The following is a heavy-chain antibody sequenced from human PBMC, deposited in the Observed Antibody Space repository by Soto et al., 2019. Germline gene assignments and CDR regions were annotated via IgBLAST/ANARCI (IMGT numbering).Heavy chain of an antibody. D-gene: IGHD5-12*01. CDR1: GLSPTTGVG. J-gene: IGHJ4*02. Sequence: QITLKESGPTLVRPPQTLPLTSTFSGLSPTTGVGLGWIRQPPGKALEWLALISWDDDKRYSPPTKNRLTITKDHSKNQVVLKMTNVGHVDTVTYFCAHIDPEIVTVGGHGGFDYWGQGTLVTVSS. CDR2: ISWDDDK. V-gene: IGHV2-5*02. CDR3: AHIDPEIVTVGGHGGFDY.